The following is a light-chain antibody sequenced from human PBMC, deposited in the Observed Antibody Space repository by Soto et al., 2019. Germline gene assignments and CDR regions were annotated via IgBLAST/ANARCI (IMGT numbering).Light chain of an antibody. CDR3: QQYGTSPRT. V-gene: IGKV3D-15*02. CDR2: GAS. Sequence: EIVITQSPATLSVSPGERATLSCRASQGVSSNLAWYQQKPGQAPRLLIYGASTRATGIPARFSGSGSGTDFTLTISRLEPEDFAVYYCQQYGTSPRTFGQGTKVDIK. CDR1: QGVSSN. J-gene: IGKJ1*01.